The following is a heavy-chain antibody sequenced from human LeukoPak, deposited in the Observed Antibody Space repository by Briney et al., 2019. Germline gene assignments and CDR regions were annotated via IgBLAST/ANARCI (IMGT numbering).Heavy chain of an antibody. V-gene: IGHV4-61*02. D-gene: IGHD4-17*01. CDR2: IYTGGST. J-gene: IGHJ4*02. CDR3: ARDDYGDYVGTFDY. Sequence: SETLSLTCTVSGGSISSGSYYWSWIRQPAGKGLEWIGRIYTGGSTNYNPSLKSRVTISVDTSKNQFSLKLSSVTAADTAVYYCARDDYGDYVGTFDYWGQGTLVTVSS. CDR1: GGSISSGSYY.